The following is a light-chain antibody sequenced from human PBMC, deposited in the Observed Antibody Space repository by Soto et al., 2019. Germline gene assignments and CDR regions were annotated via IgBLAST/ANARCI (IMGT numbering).Light chain of an antibody. V-gene: IGLV2-8*01. CDR1: SRDVGGYVY. CDR3: SSYAGSNKMV. CDR2: EVN. J-gene: IGLJ2*01. Sequence: QSVLTQPPSASGSPGESVTMSCTGTSRDVGGYVYVSWFQQHPGKAPKLIVFEVNKRPSGVPDRFSGSRSGNTASLTVSGLQIEDEADYYCSSYAGSNKMVFGGGTKVTVL.